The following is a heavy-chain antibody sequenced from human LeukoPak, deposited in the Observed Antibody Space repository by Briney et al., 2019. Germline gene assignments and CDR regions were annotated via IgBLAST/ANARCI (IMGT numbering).Heavy chain of an antibody. Sequence: PGGSLRLSCAASGFTFSSYSMNWVRQAPGKGLEWVSSISSSSSYIYYADSVKGRFTISRDNAKNSLYLQMNSLRAEDTAVYYCARVFAGDYYGSGSPYSIDYWGQGTLVTVSS. CDR1: GFTFSSYS. D-gene: IGHD3-10*01. V-gene: IGHV3-21*01. CDR2: ISSSSSYI. J-gene: IGHJ4*02. CDR3: ARVFAGDYYGSGSPYSIDY.